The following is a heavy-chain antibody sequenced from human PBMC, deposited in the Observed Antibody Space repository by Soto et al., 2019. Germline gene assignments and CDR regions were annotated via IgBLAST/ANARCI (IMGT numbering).Heavy chain of an antibody. V-gene: IGHV3-30*18. J-gene: IGHJ6*02. CDR1: GFTFSNYG. D-gene: IGHD3-3*01. Sequence: GGSLRLSCAASGFTFSNYGMHWVRQAPGKGLEWVAFISDDGSNKYYADSMKGRFTMSRDNSKRTLYLQMSSLRVEDTAVYYCTKRRNVLRFLEWSSGMDVWGQGTTVTVSS. CDR2: ISDDGSNK. CDR3: TKRRNVLRFLEWSSGMDV.